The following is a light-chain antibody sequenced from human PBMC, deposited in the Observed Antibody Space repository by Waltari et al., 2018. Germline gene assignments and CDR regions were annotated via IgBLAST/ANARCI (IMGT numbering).Light chain of an antibody. Sequence: QSALPPPASVSGSPGQSIPIACPGTSSDVGGYHCVSWYQQHPGKAPNLMIYDVSKRPSGVSNRFSGSKSGNTASLTIAGLQAEDEADYYCSSYTSSSTYVFGTGTKVTVL. CDR2: DVS. V-gene: IGLV2-14*01. J-gene: IGLJ1*01. CDR1: SSDVGGYHC. CDR3: SSYTSSSTYV.